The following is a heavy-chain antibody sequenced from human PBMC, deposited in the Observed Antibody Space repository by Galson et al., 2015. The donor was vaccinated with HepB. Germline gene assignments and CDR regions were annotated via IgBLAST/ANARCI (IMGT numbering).Heavy chain of an antibody. J-gene: IGHJ4*02. V-gene: IGHV1-69*06. CDR2: ISPFFGTT. CDR1: GGSFSSFG. Sequence: SVKVSCKASGGSFSSFGTSWVRQAPGQGPEWMGEISPFFGTTNYAPKFQGRITISADKSTSTVYMEMTSLTSDDTAMYYCARPAARGIFFHFWGQGTVVTVSS. CDR3: ARPAARGIFFHF. D-gene: IGHD3-10*01.